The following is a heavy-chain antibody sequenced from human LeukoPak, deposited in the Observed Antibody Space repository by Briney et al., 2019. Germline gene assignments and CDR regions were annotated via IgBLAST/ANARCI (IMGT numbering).Heavy chain of an antibody. J-gene: IGHJ4*02. CDR2: TYYRSKWYN. V-gene: IGHV6-1*01. CDR1: GDSVSSNSVD. Sequence: SQTLSLTCAISGDSVSSNSVDWDWIRQSPSRGLEWLGRTYYRSKWYNDYAVSVKSRITINPDTSKNQFSLHLNSVTPEDTAVYYCARDGYTYFDYWGQGTLVTVSS. CDR3: ARDGYTYFDY. D-gene: IGHD5-24*01.